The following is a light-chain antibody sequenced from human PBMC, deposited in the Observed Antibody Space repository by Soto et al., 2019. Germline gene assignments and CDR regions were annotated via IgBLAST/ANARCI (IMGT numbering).Light chain of an antibody. V-gene: IGKV2-28*01. Sequence: DIVLTQSPLFLPVTPGEPASISCRSSQSLLHSNGDTYLDWYLQKPGQSPQLLVYLGYNRASGVPDRFSGTGSGADFTLKISRVEAEDVGVYYCMQTLQAPKTFGPGTKVDIK. CDR2: LGY. CDR1: QSLLHSNGDTY. J-gene: IGKJ3*01. CDR3: MQTLQAPKT.